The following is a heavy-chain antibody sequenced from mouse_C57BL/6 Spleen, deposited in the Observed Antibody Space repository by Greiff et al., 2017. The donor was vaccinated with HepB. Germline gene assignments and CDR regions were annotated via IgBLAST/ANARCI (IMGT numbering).Heavy chain of an antibody. V-gene: IGHV1-59*01. CDR3: ASKGANFSY. Sequence: QVQLQQPGAELVRPGTSVKLSCKASGYTFTSYWMHWVKQRPGQGLEWIGVIDPSDSYTNYNQKLKGKATLTVDTSSSTAYMQLSSLTSEDSAVYYCASKGANFSYWGQGTTLTVSS. J-gene: IGHJ2*01. D-gene: IGHD3-1*01. CDR1: GYTFTSYW. CDR2: IDPSDSYT.